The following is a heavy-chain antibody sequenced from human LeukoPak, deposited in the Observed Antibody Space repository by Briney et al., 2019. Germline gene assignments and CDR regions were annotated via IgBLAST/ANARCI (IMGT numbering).Heavy chain of an antibody. CDR2: IHPSGST. J-gene: IGHJ4*02. CDR3: ARAPEFSSGWLLDW. CDR1: GGSISSYY. Sequence: SETLSLTCTVSGGSISSYYWSWVRQSAGKGLEWIGRIHPSGSTNYNPSLESRVIMSVDTSKKQFSLKVTSVTATDTGVYYCARAPEFSSGWLLDWWGQGSLVTVSS. D-gene: IGHD6-19*01. V-gene: IGHV4-4*07.